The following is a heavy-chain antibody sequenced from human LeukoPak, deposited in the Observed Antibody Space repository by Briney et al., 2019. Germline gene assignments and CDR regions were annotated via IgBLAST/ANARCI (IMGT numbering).Heavy chain of an antibody. V-gene: IGHV3-21*04. Sequence: GGSLRLSCAASGFTFSSYSMNWVRQAPGKGLEWVSSISSSSSYIYYADSVKGRFTVSRDDSKNTVYLQMSSLRVDDTAIYYCAKSGASPLYHMDVWGKGATVTVSS. CDR1: GFTFSSYS. D-gene: IGHD1-26*01. J-gene: IGHJ6*03. CDR2: ISSSSSYI. CDR3: AKSGASPLYHMDV.